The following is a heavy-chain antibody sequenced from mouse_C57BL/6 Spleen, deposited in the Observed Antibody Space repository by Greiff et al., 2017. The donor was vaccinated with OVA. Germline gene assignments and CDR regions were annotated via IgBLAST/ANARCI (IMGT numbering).Heavy chain of an antibody. J-gene: IGHJ2*01. V-gene: IGHV1-82*01. Sequence: VQLQQSGPELVKPGASVKISCTASGYAFSSSWMNWVKQRPGKGLEWIGRIYPGDGDTNYNGNFKGKATLTADKSSSTAYMQLSSLTSEDSAVYYCARRWDFDYWGQGTTLTVSS. D-gene: IGHD1-1*02. CDR3: ARRWDFDY. CDR2: IYPGDGDT. CDR1: GYAFSSSW.